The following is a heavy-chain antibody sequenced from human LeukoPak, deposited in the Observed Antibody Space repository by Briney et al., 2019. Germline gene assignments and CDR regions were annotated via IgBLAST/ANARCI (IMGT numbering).Heavy chain of an antibody. D-gene: IGHD4-17*01. V-gene: IGHV4-34*01. CDR1: GGSFRGYY. CDR2: INHSGST. Sequence: SETLSLTCAVYGGSFRGYYWSWLRQPPGKGLEWIGEINHSGSTNYNPSLKSRVTISVDTSKNQFSLKLSSVTAADTAVYYCARELATVTNYFDYWGEGTLVTVSS. J-gene: IGHJ4*02. CDR3: ARELATVTNYFDY.